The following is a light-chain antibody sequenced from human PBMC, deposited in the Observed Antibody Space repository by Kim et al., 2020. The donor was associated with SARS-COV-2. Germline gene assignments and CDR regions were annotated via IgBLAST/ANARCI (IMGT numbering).Light chain of an antibody. V-gene: IGKV1-5*01. CDR1: QSISGW. J-gene: IGKJ3*01. Sequence: SPLAASGGDRVTITCRASQSISGWLAWYQQKPGKAPKLLIYHASSLESGVPSRFSGSGSGTEFTLTINSLQPDDFATYYCQHLGTFGLGTKVDIK. CDR3: QHLGT. CDR2: HAS.